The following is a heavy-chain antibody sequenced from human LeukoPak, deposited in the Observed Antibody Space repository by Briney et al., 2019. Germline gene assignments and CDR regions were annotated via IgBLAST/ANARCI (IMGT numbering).Heavy chain of an antibody. CDR3: ARGVRIAVAGYIDY. V-gene: IGHV3-48*01. CDR1: GFTFSSYS. CDR2: ISSSSSTI. J-gene: IGHJ4*02. Sequence: GGSLRLSCAASGFTFSSYSMNWVRQAPGKGLEWVSYISSSSSTIYYADSVKGRFTISRDNAKNSLYLQMNSLRAEDTAVYYCARGVRIAVAGYIDYWGQGTLVTVSS. D-gene: IGHD6-19*01.